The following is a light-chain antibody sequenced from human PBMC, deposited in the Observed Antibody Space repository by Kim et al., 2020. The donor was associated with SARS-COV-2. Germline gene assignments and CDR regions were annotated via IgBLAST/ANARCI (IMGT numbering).Light chain of an antibody. Sequence: QSALTQPASVSGSPGQSITISCTGTSSDVGGYNYVSWYQQHPGQAPKLMIYDVSNRPSGVSTRFSGSKSGNTASLTISGLQAEDEADYYCSSYTSSSTQVFGTGTKVTVL. CDR2: DVS. CDR1: SSDVGGYNY. V-gene: IGLV2-14*03. CDR3: SSYTSSSTQV. J-gene: IGLJ1*01.